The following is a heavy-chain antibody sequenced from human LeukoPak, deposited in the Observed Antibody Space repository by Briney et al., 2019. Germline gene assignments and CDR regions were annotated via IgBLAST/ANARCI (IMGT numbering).Heavy chain of an antibody. CDR3: TINLRDY. Sequence: GASVKVSCKVSGYTLTKMSMHWVRLAPGKGLEWMGGFDPMNGETTYAQKFQGRVTMTEDTSTDTAYMELSGLRSEDTAIYYCTINLRDYWGQGTLVTVSS. J-gene: IGHJ4*02. V-gene: IGHV1-24*01. CDR1: GYTLTKMS. CDR2: FDPMNGET.